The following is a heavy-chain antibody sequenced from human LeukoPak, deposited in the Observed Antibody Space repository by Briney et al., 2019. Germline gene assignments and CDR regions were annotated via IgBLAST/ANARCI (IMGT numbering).Heavy chain of an antibody. CDR1: GFTFSSYW. Sequence: GGSLRPTCAASGFTFSSYWMSWVRQAPGKGLEWVANIKQDGSEKYYVDSVKGRFTISRDNAKNSLYLQMNSLRAEDTAVYYCARESESYDSSGSTFKYWGQGTLVTVSS. V-gene: IGHV3-7*01. D-gene: IGHD3-22*01. J-gene: IGHJ4*02. CDR2: IKQDGSEK. CDR3: ARESESYDSSGSTFKY.